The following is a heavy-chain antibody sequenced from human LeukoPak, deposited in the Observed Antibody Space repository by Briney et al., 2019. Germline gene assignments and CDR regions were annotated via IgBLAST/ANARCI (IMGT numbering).Heavy chain of an antibody. J-gene: IGHJ5*02. Sequence: PGESLKISCKGSGYSFTSYWIGWVRQMPGKGLEWMGIIYPGDSDTRYSPSFQGQVTISADKSISTAYLQWSSLKASNTAMYYCAMAQWLPRNWFDPWGQGTLVTVSS. CDR3: AMAQWLPRNWFDP. CDR1: GYSFTSYW. CDR2: IYPGDSDT. V-gene: IGHV5-51*01. D-gene: IGHD3-22*01.